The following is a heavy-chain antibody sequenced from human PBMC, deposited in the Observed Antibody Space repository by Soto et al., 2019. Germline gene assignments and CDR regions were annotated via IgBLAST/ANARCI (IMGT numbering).Heavy chain of an antibody. D-gene: IGHD2-2*01. CDR2: IYSDGST. V-gene: IGHV3-66*01. Sequence: EVQLVESGGGLGQPGGSLRLSCAASGFTVRSKYMNWVRQAPGKELEWVSVIYSDGSTYYADSVKGRFTISRDNSQYTLYLQMNSLRAEDTAVYYCASVYCSSTSCSAGYFDYWGQGTLVTVSS. J-gene: IGHJ4*02. CDR1: GFTVRSKY. CDR3: ASVYCSSTSCSAGYFDY.